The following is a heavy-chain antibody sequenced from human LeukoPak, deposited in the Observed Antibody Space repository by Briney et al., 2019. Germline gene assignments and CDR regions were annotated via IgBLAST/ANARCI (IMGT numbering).Heavy chain of an antibody. CDR2: IGTAGDT. CDR3: AKEWHDSSGYYPDY. Sequence: GGSLRLSCAASGFTFSSYDMHWVRQATGKGLEWVSAIGTAGDTYYPGSVKGRFTISRENAKNSLYLQMNSLRAGDTAVYYCAKEWHDSSGYYPDYWGQGTLVTVSS. J-gene: IGHJ4*02. CDR1: GFTFSSYD. D-gene: IGHD3-22*01. V-gene: IGHV3-13*01.